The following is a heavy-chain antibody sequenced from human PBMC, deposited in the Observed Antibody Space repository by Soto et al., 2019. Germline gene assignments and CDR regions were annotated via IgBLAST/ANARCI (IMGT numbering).Heavy chain of an antibody. Sequence: SVKVSCKASGGTFSSYAISWVRQAPGQGLEWMGGIIPIFGTANYAQKFQGRVTITADESTSTAYMELSSLRSEDTAVYYCARGGIAAAGAFDYWGQGTLVTVSS. CDR3: ARGGIAAAGAFDY. CDR1: GGTFSSYA. J-gene: IGHJ4*02. CDR2: IIPIFGTA. V-gene: IGHV1-69*13. D-gene: IGHD6-13*01.